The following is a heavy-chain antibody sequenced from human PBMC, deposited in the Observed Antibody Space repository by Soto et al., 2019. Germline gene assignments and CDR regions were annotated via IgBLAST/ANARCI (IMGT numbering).Heavy chain of an antibody. V-gene: IGHV3-33*01. J-gene: IGHJ6*02. CDR1: GFTFSSYG. CDR2: IWYDGSNK. D-gene: IGHD2-2*01. Sequence: PGGSLRLSCAASGFTFSSYGMHWVRQAPGKGLEWVAVIWYDGSNKYYAGSVKGRFTISRDNSKNTLYLQMNSLGAEDTAVYYCARDLVVVPHGMDVWGQGTTVTVSS. CDR3: ARDLVVVPHGMDV.